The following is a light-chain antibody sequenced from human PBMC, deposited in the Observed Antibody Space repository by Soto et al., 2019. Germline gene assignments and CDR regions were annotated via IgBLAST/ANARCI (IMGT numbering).Light chain of an antibody. J-gene: IGKJ5*01. Sequence: VFTQSPASLSLSPGDRATLSCRASQSVPRNLAWYQQRPGQAPTLLIYDASSRATGIPDRFSGSGSGTDFILTISSLEPEDFAGYYGQQSSNWPPEITFGQGTRLEIK. CDR1: QSVPRN. CDR3: QQSSNWPPEIT. CDR2: DAS. V-gene: IGKV3-11*01.